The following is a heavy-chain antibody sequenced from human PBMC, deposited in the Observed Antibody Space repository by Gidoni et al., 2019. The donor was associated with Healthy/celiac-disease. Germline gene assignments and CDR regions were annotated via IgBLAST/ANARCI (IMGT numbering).Heavy chain of an antibody. CDR2: INPSGGST. Sequence: QVQLVQSGAEVKKPGASVKVSCKASGYTFTRHYMHWVRQAPGQGFEWMGIINPSGGSTSYAQKFQGRVTSTRDTSTSTVYMELSSLRSEDTAVYYFARGGAYCGGDCSDDAFDSWGQGTMVTVSS. CDR3: ARGGAYCGGDCSDDAFDS. CDR1: GYTFTRHY. D-gene: IGHD2-21*02. J-gene: IGHJ3*02. V-gene: IGHV1-46*03.